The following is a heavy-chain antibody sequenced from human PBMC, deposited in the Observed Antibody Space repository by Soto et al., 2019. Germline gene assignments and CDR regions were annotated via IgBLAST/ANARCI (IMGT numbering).Heavy chain of an antibody. CDR1: GFTFSSYA. V-gene: IGHV3-33*01. CDR2: IWYDGSRE. J-gene: IGHJ1*01. D-gene: IGHD1-1*01. CDR3: ARAGVEEAIQVGYFQH. Sequence: QVQLVESGGGVVQSGKSLRLSCAASGFTFSSYAMHWVRQAPGKGLEWVAVIWYDGSREYYADSVKGRFTISRDNSLNTLFLQMNNLRDEDTAVYYCARAGVEEAIQVGYFQHWGQGTLVTVSS.